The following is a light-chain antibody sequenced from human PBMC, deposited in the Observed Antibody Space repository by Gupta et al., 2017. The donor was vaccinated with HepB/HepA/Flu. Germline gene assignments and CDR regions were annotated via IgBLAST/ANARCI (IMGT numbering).Light chain of an antibody. CDR1: QAIRND. Sequence: DIQMTQSPSSLSASLGDRVTITCRASQAIRNDLAWYQQKPGEAPKCLIYGASSLQSGVPSRFSGRRSGTDFTLAISSLHPADVATYYCQQYDTYPWTFGRGTKVEIK. J-gene: IGKJ1*01. V-gene: IGKV1-17*01. CDR3: QQYDTYPWT. CDR2: GAS.